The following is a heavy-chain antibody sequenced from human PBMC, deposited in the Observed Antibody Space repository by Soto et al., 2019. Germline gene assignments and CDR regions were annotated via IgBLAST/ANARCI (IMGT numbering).Heavy chain of an antibody. CDR1: GGSFSGYY. Sequence: SETLSLTCAVYGGSFSGYYWSWIRQPPWKGLEWIGEINHSGSTNYNPSLKSRVTISVDTSKNQFSLKLSSVTAADTAVYFCARLSGYCSGDSCRIDYWGQGTLVTVSS. CDR3: ARLSGYCSGDSCRIDY. CDR2: INHSGST. D-gene: IGHD2-15*01. J-gene: IGHJ4*02. V-gene: IGHV4-34*01.